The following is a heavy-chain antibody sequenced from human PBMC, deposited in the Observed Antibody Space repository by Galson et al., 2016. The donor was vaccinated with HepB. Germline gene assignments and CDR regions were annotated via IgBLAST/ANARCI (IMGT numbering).Heavy chain of an antibody. Sequence: SLRLSCAGFGFTFSRSGLNWVRQAPGKGLQWISYISSSISTIYYADSVKGRFTISRDNAKNSVYLQMNSLRDDDTGVYYCARELGRSAFDLWGQGTLVTVSS. J-gene: IGHJ3*01. CDR3: ARELGRSAFDL. D-gene: IGHD3-10*01. CDR2: ISSSISTI. V-gene: IGHV3-48*02. CDR1: GFTFSRSG.